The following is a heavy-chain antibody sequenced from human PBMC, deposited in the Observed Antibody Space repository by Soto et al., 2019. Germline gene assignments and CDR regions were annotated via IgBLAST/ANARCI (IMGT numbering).Heavy chain of an antibody. D-gene: IGHD2-15*01. CDR3: ARGRYCLTGRCFPNWFDS. J-gene: IGHJ5*01. Sequence: SETLSLTCSVSGDSISTVDYFWAWIRQPPGQALEYIGYIYKSATTYYNPSFESRVAISLGTSKSQFSLNVTSVTAADTAVYFCARGRYCLTGRCFPNWFDSWGQGTLVTVSS. CDR2: IYKSATT. CDR1: GDSISTVDYF. V-gene: IGHV4-30-4*01.